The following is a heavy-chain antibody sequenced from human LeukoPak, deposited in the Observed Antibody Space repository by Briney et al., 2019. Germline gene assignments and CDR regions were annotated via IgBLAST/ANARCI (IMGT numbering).Heavy chain of an antibody. Sequence: ASVKVSCKASGYTFTGYYMHWVRQAPGQGLEWMGWINPNSGGTNYAQKFQGWVTMTRDTSISTAYMELSRLRSDDTAVYYCARDSGCSSTSCPFDPWGQGTLVTVSS. D-gene: IGHD2-2*01. CDR3: ARDSGCSSTSCPFDP. CDR1: GYTFTGYY. CDR2: INPNSGGT. V-gene: IGHV1-2*04. J-gene: IGHJ5*02.